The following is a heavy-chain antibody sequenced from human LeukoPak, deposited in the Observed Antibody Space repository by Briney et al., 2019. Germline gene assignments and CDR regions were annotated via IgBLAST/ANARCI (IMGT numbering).Heavy chain of an antibody. CDR3: ARIRDGYNDAYDI. D-gene: IGHD5-24*01. CDR1: GGTFSSYA. J-gene: IGHJ3*02. V-gene: IGHV1-46*01. Sequence: SVKVSCKASGGTFSSYAISWVRQAPGQGLEGMGLINPGGDNTAYAQNFQGRVTMTRDTSTSTVYMGLSSLRSEDTAVYYCARIRDGYNDAYDIWGQGTMVTVSS. CDR2: INPGGDNT.